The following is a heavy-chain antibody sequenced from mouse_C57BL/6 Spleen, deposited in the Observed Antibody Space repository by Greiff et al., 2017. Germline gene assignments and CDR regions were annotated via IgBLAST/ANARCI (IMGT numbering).Heavy chain of an antibody. J-gene: IGHJ3*01. Sequence: QVQLQQPGAELVMPGASVKLSCKASGYTFTSYWMHWVKQRPGQGLEWIGEIDPSDSYTNYNQKFKGKSTLTVDKSSSPAYIQLSSLTSEDSAVYYLAAHPQYDYDEAYWGQGTLVTVSA. CDR1: GYTFTSYW. CDR2: IDPSDSYT. D-gene: IGHD2-4*01. V-gene: IGHV1-69*01. CDR3: AAHPQYDYDEAY.